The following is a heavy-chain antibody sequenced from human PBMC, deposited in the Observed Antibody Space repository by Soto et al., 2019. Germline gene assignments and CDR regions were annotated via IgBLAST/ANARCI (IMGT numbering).Heavy chain of an antibody. CDR1: GGSISSSSYY. V-gene: IGHV4-39*01. CDR2: IYYSGST. D-gene: IGHD5-18*01. Sequence: PSETLSLTCTVSGGSISSSSYYWGWIRQPPGKGLEWIGSIYYSGSTYYNPSLKSRVTISVDTSKNQFSLKLSSVTAADTAVYYCARQGYSYGYYYFDYWGQGTLVTV. CDR3: ARQGYSYGYYYFDY. J-gene: IGHJ4*02.